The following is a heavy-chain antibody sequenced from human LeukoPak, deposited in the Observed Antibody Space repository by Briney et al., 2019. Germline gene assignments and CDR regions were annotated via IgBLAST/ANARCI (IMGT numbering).Heavy chain of an antibody. V-gene: IGHV1-69*04. CDR1: GGTFSSYA. D-gene: IGHD6-19*01. J-gene: IGHJ3*02. Sequence: GASVKVSCKASGGTFSSYAISWVRQAARQGLEWMGRIIPILGIANYAQKFQGRVTITADKSTSTAYMELSSLRAEDTAVYYCARAEQWLLLEAFDIWGQGTMVTVSS. CDR2: IIPILGIA. CDR3: ARAEQWLLLEAFDI.